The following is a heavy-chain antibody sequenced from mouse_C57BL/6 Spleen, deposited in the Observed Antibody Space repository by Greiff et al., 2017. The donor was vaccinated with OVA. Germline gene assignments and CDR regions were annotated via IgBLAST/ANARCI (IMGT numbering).Heavy chain of an antibody. Sequence: QVQLQQPGAELVKPGASVKLSCKASGYTFTSYWMQWVKQRPGQGLEWIGEIDPSDSYTNYNQKFKGKATLTVDTSSSTAYMQLSSLTSEDSAVYYCAPLYYGKGAWFAYWGQGTLVTVSA. J-gene: IGHJ3*01. CDR3: APLYYGKGAWFAY. CDR2: IDPSDSYT. CDR1: GYTFTSYW. D-gene: IGHD2-1*01. V-gene: IGHV1-50*01.